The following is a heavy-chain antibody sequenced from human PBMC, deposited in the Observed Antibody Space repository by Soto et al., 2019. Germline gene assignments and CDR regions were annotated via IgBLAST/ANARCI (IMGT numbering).Heavy chain of an antibody. J-gene: IGHJ5*02. Sequence: QVHLVESGPGLVKPSETLSLTCTISGGSIXPXXWTWIRQSPGKGLEWIGYVSHSGRTFYTPSLKSRLTMSLDTSRSQFSLRLKSVSAADTAVYYCARLLGGYDDYGGWFAPWGQGTLVTVSS. CDR3: ARLLGGYDDYGGWFAP. V-gene: IGHV4-59*01. CDR2: VSHSGRT. CDR1: GGSIXPXX. D-gene: IGHD4-17*01.